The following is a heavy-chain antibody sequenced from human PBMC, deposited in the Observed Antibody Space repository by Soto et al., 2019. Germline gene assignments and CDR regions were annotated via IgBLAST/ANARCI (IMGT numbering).Heavy chain of an antibody. CDR1: GYTFTSYG. D-gene: IGHD5-12*01. Sequence: ASVKVSCKASGYTFTSYGISWVRQAPGQGLEWMGWISAYNGNTNYAQKLQGRVTMTTDTSTSTAYMELRSLRSDDTAVYYCAREEVGVARHGYNVDWLDPCGQGPLVTVYS. V-gene: IGHV1-18*01. CDR2: ISAYNGNT. CDR3: AREEVGVARHGYNVDWLDP. J-gene: IGHJ5*02.